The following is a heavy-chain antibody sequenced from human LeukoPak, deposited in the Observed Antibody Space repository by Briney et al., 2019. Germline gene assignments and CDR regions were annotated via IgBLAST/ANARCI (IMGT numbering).Heavy chain of an antibody. V-gene: IGHV4-59*01. J-gene: IGHJ6*03. Sequence: SETLSLTCTVSGGSISSYYWSWIRQPPGKGLEWIGYIDYSGSTNYNPSLKSRVTISVDTSKSQFYLKLSSMTAADTAVYYCARGRIVLVPATVGNYYMDVWGKGTTVTISS. CDR2: IDYSGST. CDR1: GGSISSYY. CDR3: ARGRIVLVPATVGNYYMDV. D-gene: IGHD2-2*01.